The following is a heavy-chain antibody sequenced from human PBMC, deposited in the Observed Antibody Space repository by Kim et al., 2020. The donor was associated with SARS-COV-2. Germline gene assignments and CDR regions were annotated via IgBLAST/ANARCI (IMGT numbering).Heavy chain of an antibody. V-gene: IGHV4-34*01. CDR1: GGSFSCYY. CDR3: ARADDYYGSGANWFDP. Sequence: SETLSLTCAVYGGSFSCYYWSWIRQPPGKGLEWIGEINHSGSTNYNPSLKSRVTISVDTSKNQFSLKLSSVTAADTAVYYCARADDYYGSGANWFDPWGQGTLVTVSS. D-gene: IGHD3-10*01. CDR2: INHSGST. J-gene: IGHJ5*02.